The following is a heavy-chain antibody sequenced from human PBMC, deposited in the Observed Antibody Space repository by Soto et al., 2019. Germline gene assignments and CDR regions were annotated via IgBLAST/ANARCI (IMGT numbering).Heavy chain of an antibody. D-gene: IGHD5-18*01. CDR2: ISNSGST. J-gene: IGHJ4*02. CDR3: ATESGSTYGVY. CDR1: GGSVTSDEDY. V-gene: IGHV4-30-4*01. Sequence: PSETLSLTCTVSGGSVTSDEDYWTWIRQSPGKGLEWIGYISNSGSTGYNPSLKTRLSMSVDRSKNQFTLRLTSVTAADTAVYFCATESGSTYGVYWGQGSLVTVSS.